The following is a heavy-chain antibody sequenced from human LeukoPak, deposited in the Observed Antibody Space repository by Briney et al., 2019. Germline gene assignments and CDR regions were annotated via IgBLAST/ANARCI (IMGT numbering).Heavy chain of an antibody. CDR1: GFTFSTHA. J-gene: IGHJ5*01. V-gene: IGHV3-23*01. Sequence: AGGSLRLSCAASGFTFSTHAMSWVRQAPGKGLEWVSAISASGGTTYYADSVKGRFTISRDNSKNTLYLQMNSLRAEDTAVYYCAKEPREYCSSTSCPNWFDSWGQGTLVTVSS. CDR3: AKEPREYCSSTSCPNWFDS. D-gene: IGHD2-2*01. CDR2: ISASGGTT.